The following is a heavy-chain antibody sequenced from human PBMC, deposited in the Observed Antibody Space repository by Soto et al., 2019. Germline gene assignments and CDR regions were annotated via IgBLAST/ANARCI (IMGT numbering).Heavy chain of an antibody. J-gene: IGHJ6*03. V-gene: IGHV1-18*01. D-gene: IGHD3-9*01. Sequence: QVQLVQSGAEVKRPGASVKVSCKTSGYTFTSYGISWVRQAPGQGLEWMGWISAYNGNTNYAQKLQGRVTMTTDTSTSTAYMELRSMRSDDTAVYYCARDSSAHLLRYFDGHIYYMDVWGKGTTVTVSS. CDR1: GYTFTSYG. CDR2: ISAYNGNT. CDR3: ARDSSAHLLRYFDGHIYYMDV.